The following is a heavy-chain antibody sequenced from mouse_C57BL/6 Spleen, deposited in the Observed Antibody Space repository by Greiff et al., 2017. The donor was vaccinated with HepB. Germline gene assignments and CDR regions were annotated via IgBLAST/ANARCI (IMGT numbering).Heavy chain of an antibody. V-gene: IGHV2-9-1*01. D-gene: IGHD2-4*01. Sequence: VQLVESGPGLVAPSQSLSITCTVSGFSLTSYAISWVRQPPGKGLEWLGVIWTGGGTNYNSALKSRLSISKDNSNSQVCLKMNSLQTDDTARYYCARNWGDYDGFAYWGQGTLVTVSA. CDR2: IWTGGGT. CDR1: GFSLTSYA. J-gene: IGHJ3*01. CDR3: ARNWGDYDGFAY.